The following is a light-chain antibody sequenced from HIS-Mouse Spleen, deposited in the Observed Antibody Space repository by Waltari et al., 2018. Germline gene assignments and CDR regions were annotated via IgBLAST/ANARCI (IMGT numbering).Light chain of an antibody. Sequence: QSALTQPPSASGSPGQPVTISCTGTSSDVGGYNYVSRYQQHPGKAPKLMIYEVSKRPSGVPDRFSGSKSGNTASLTVSGLQAEDEADYYCSSYAGSNNSLYVFGTGTKVTVL. CDR1: SSDVGGYNY. V-gene: IGLV2-8*01. CDR3: SSYAGSNNSLYV. CDR2: EVS. J-gene: IGLJ1*01.